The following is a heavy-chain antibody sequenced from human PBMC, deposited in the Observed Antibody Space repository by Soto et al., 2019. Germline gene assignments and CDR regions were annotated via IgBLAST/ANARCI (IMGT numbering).Heavy chain of an antibody. V-gene: IGHV4-30-2*01. J-gene: IGHJ4*02. CDR1: GGSISSGGYY. Sequence: PSETLSLTCTVSGGSISSGGYYWSWIRQHPGKGLEWIGYIYHSGSTYYNPSLKSRVTISVDRSKNQFSLKLSSVTAADTAVYYCARGGGWTFDYWGQGTLVTVSS. D-gene: IGHD2-15*01. CDR3: ARGGGWTFDY. CDR2: IYHSGST.